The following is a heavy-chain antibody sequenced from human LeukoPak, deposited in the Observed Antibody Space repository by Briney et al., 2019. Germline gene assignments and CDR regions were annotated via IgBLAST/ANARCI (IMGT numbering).Heavy chain of an antibody. CDR3: AKSGIAAIDRGFSAC. Sequence: GGSLRLSCATSGFTFSSYAMTWVRQAPGKGLEWVAGISNGGGSTYYADSVKGRFTISRDNSKNTLYLQMDSLRDEDTAVYYCAKSGIAAIDRGFSACRGQGATVTVSS. CDR2: ISNGGGST. CDR1: GFTFSSYA. V-gene: IGHV3-23*01. D-gene: IGHD6-13*01. J-gene: IGHJ4*02.